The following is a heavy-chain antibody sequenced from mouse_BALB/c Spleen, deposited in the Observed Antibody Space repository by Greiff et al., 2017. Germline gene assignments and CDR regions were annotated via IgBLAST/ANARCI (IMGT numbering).Heavy chain of an antibody. CDR2: ISSGGSYT. Sequence: EVQGVESGGGLVKPGGSLKLSCAASGFTFSSYAMSWVRQSPEKRLEWVAEISSGGSYTYYPDTVTGRFTISRDNAKNTLYLEMSSLRSEDTAMYYCARKPYYYGSPYFDYWGQGTTLTVSS. V-gene: IGHV5-9-4*01. CDR1: GFTFSSYA. J-gene: IGHJ2*01. D-gene: IGHD1-1*01. CDR3: ARKPYYYGSPYFDY.